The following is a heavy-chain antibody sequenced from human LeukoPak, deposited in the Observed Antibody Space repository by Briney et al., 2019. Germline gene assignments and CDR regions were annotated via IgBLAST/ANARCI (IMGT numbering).Heavy chain of an antibody. CDR1: GFIANQYY. J-gene: IGHJ4*02. CDR2: IQHGGGNQ. D-gene: IGHD6-19*01. Sequence: GGSLRLSCAASGFIANQYYIHWVRQAPGKGLEWVASIQHGGGNQYYVDSVKGRFTISRDNSKNTVYLQMNSLTTEDTAVYYCAKREAVAAMSDFDYWGKGTLVTVSS. V-gene: IGHV3-30*02. CDR3: AKREAVAAMSDFDY.